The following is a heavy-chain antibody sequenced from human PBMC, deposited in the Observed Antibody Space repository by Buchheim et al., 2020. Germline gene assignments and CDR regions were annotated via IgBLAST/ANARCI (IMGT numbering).Heavy chain of an antibody. D-gene: IGHD3-22*01. J-gene: IGHJ6*02. Sequence: QVQLVESGGGVVQPGRSLRLSCAASGFTFSSYAMHWVRQAPGKGLEWVAVISYDGSNKYYADSVKGRFTISRDNSKNTLYLQMNSLRAEDTAVYYCARGSRGYLVGMDVWGQGTT. CDR3: ARGSRGYLVGMDV. CDR2: ISYDGSNK. CDR1: GFTFSSYA. V-gene: IGHV3-30*04.